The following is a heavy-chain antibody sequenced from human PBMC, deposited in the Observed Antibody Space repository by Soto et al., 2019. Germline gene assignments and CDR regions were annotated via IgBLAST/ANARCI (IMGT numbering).Heavy chain of an antibody. D-gene: IGHD4-17*01. V-gene: IGHV4-31*03. CDR2: IYYSGST. Sequence: QLQLQESGPGLVKPSQTLSLTCTVSGGSISSGGYYWSWSRQHPGKGLEWIGYIYYSGSTYYNPSLKRRVTISVDTSKNQFSLKLSSVTAAYTAVYYCARDSVSSYGDYSHWGQGTLVTVSS. J-gene: IGHJ4*02. CDR3: ARDSVSSYGDYSH. CDR1: GGSISSGGYY.